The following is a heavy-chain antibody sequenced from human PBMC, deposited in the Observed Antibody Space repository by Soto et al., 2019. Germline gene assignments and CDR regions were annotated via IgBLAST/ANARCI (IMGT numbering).Heavy chain of an antibody. CDR1: GFTFSSYA. Sequence: QVPLVESGGGVVQPGRSLRLSCAASGFTFSSYAMHWVRQAPGKGLEWVAVISYDGSNKYYADSVKGRFTISRDNSKNTLYLQMNSLRAEDTAVYYCARSSDNIFDYWGQGTLVTVSS. V-gene: IGHV3-30-3*01. CDR2: ISYDGSNK. D-gene: IGHD6-6*01. J-gene: IGHJ4*02. CDR3: ARSSDNIFDY.